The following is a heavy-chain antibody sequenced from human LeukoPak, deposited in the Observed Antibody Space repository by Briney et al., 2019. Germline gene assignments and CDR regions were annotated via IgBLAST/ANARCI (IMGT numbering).Heavy chain of an antibody. V-gene: IGHV3-21*01. Sequence: GGSLRLSCAASGFTFSSYSMNWVRQAPGKGLEWVSSISSSGIYISYADSLKGRFTISRDNAKNSLYLQMNSLRAEDTAVYYCARDLDYYDTSGYSYCFDYWGQGTLVTVSS. CDR1: GFTFSSYS. J-gene: IGHJ4*02. CDR3: ARDLDYYDTSGYSYCFDY. CDR2: ISSSGIYI. D-gene: IGHD3-22*01.